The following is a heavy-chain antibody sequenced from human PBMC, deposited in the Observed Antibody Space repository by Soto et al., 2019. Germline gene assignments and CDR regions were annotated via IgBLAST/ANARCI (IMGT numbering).Heavy chain of an antibody. J-gene: IGHJ3*02. CDR1: GFTFSSYA. V-gene: IGHV3-23*01. CDR2: ISGSGGST. Sequence: GGSLRLSCAASGFTFSSYAMSWVRQAPGKGLEWVSAISGSGGSTYYADSVKGRFTISRDNSKNTLYPQMNSLRAEDTAVYYCAKPILLELGAFDIWGQGTMVTVSS. D-gene: IGHD1-7*01. CDR3: AKPILLELGAFDI.